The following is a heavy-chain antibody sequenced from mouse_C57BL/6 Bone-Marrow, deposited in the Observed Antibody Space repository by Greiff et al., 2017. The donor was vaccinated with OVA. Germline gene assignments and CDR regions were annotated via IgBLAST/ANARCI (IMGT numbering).Heavy chain of an antibody. CDR1: GYAFTNYL. Sequence: QVQLKQSGAELVRPGTSVKVSCKASGYAFTNYLIEWVKQRPGQGLEWIGVINPGSGGTNYNEKFKGKATLTADKASSTAYMQLSSLTSEDSAVYFGAIWSLYYYAMDYWGQGTSVTVSS. CDR3: AIWSLYYYAMDY. J-gene: IGHJ4*01. V-gene: IGHV1-54*01. CDR2: INPGSGGT. D-gene: IGHD1-1*02.